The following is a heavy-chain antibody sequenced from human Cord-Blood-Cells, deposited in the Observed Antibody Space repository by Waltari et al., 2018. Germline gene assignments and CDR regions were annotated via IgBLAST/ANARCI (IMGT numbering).Heavy chain of an antibody. Sequence: QVQLVESGGGVVQPGRSLGLSCAASGFTCSSYALPWVRPAPGKGLEWVAVISYDGSNKYYADSVKGRFTISRDNSKNTLYLQMNSLRAEDTAVYYCARDRSLYGSGMGGDYWGQGTLVTVSS. CDR2: ISYDGSNK. V-gene: IGHV3-30-3*01. J-gene: IGHJ4*02. CDR3: ARDRSLYGSGMGGDY. D-gene: IGHD3-10*01. CDR1: GFTCSSYA.